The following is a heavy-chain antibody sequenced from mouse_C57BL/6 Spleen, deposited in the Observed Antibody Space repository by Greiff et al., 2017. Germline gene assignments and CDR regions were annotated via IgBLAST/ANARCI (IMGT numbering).Heavy chain of an antibody. CDR2: ISNGGGST. Sequence: EVKLVESGGGLVQPGGSLKLSCAASGFTFSDYYMYWVRQTPEKRLEWVAYISNGGGSTYYPDTVKGRFTISRDNAKNTLYLQMSRLKSEDTAMYYCARQGGKAMDYWGQGTSVTVSS. CDR3: ARQGGKAMDY. CDR1: GFTFSDYY. V-gene: IGHV5-12*01. D-gene: IGHD1-1*02. J-gene: IGHJ4*01.